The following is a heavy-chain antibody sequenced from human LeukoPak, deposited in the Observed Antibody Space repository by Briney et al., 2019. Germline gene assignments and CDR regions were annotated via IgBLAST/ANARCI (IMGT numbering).Heavy chain of an antibody. CDR1: GGSFSTYY. V-gene: IGHV4-34*01. Sequence: PSETLSLTCAVYGGSFSTYYWRWIRQPPGKGLEWIGEINHSGSTNYNPSLKSRVTISVDTSKNQFSLKLSSVTAADTAVYYCARGGFYCGGDCYVDYWGQGTLVTVSS. CDR3: ARGGFYCGGDCYVDY. J-gene: IGHJ4*02. D-gene: IGHD2-21*02. CDR2: INHSGST.